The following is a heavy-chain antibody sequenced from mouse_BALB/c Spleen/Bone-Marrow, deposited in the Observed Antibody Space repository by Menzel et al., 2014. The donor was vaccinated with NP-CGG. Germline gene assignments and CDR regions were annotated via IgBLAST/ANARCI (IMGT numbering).Heavy chain of an antibody. CDR3: ASLTGTFDY. CDR1: GFNIKDTY. D-gene: IGHD4-1*01. CDR2: IDPASGNI. Sequence: EVQLQQSGTGLVKPGASVKLSCTASGFNIKDTYMHRVKQRPGQGLDWIGRIDPASGNIQYDPKFQGRAAITADTSSNTAYLQLSSLTSEDTAVYYCASLTGTFDYWGQGTPLTVSS. J-gene: IGHJ2*01. V-gene: IGHV14-3*02.